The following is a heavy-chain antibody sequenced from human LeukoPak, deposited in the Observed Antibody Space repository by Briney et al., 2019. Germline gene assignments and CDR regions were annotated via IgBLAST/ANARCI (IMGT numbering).Heavy chain of an antibody. J-gene: IGHJ4*02. D-gene: IGHD1/OR15-1a*01. CDR1: GFTFSNYA. V-gene: IGHV3-30-3*01. CDR2: ISYDGGSK. Sequence: SGGSLRLSCAASGFTFSNYAMHWVRQAPGKGLEWVAVISYDGGSKYYADSVEGRFTISRDNSRSTLHLQMNSLRADDTAVYYCARDNNGDYWGQGTLVTVSS. CDR3: ARDNNGDY.